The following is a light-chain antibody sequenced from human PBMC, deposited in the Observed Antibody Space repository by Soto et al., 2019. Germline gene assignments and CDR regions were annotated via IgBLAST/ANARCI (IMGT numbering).Light chain of an antibody. CDR2: DAS. J-gene: IGKJ5*01. V-gene: IGKV3-11*01. CDR1: QSVSSY. Sequence: EIVLAQSPATLLLSAWEGGNLXARASQSVSSYLAWYQQKPGQAPRLLIYDASNRATGIPDRFSGSGSGTDFTLTISRLEPEDFAVYYCQQHGTSPITFGQGTRLEI. CDR3: QQHGTSPIT.